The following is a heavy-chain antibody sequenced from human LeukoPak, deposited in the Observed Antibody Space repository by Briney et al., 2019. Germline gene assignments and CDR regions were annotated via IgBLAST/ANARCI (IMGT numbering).Heavy chain of an antibody. V-gene: IGHV3-23*01. D-gene: IGHD3-22*01. CDR3: ARVRPRLRYFDY. J-gene: IGHJ4*02. CDR1: GFSFSTYG. Sequence: GGSLRLSCAASGFSFSTYGMSWVRQAPGKGLEWVSAINSAGDNTYDADSVKGRFTISRDNSKNTLYLQMNSLRTEDTAVYYCARVRPRLRYFDYWGQGTLATVSS. CDR2: INSAGDNT.